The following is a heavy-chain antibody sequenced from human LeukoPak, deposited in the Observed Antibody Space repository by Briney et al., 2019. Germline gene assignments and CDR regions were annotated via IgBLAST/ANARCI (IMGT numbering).Heavy chain of an antibody. D-gene: IGHD3-3*01. CDR3: AGDYATIFGVVINFLDY. Sequence: GASVKVSCKSSGCTFSSYAISWVRQAPGQGLEWMGRIIPIFGTANYAQKFQGRVTITTDESTSTAYMELSGLRSEDTAVYYCAGDYATIFGVVINFLDYWGQGTLVTVSS. J-gene: IGHJ4*02. CDR2: IIPIFGTA. CDR1: GCTFSSYA. V-gene: IGHV1-69*05.